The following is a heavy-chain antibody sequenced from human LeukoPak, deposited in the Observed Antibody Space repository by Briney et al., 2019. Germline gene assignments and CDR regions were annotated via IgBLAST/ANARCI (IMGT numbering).Heavy chain of an antibody. CDR3: ARQNNYGYCDY. J-gene: IGHJ4*02. V-gene: IGHV5-51*01. D-gene: IGHD5-18*01. Sequence: GESLKISCKGSGYSFTTYRIVWVRQMPGKGLEWMGIIYPGDSDTTYSPSFQGQATISVDQSVSTAYLQWSSLKASDTAIYYCARQNNYGYCDYWGQGTLVTVSS. CDR1: GYSFTTYR. CDR2: IYPGDSDT.